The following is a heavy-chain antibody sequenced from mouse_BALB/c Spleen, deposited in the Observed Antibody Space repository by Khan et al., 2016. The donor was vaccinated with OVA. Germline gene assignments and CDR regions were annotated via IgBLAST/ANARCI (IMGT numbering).Heavy chain of an antibody. Sequence: QVRLQQSGAELARPGASVKMSCKASGYTFTSYTMHWVKQRPGQGLEWIGYINPSNDYTNYNQKFKDKATLTADKSSSTAYMQLSSLTSEDSAVYYCTREGRYYGNCGAWFAYWGQGTLVTVSA. J-gene: IGHJ3*01. V-gene: IGHV1-4*01. CDR1: GYTFTSYT. D-gene: IGHD2-1*01. CDR2: INPSNDYT. CDR3: TREGRYYGNCGAWFAY.